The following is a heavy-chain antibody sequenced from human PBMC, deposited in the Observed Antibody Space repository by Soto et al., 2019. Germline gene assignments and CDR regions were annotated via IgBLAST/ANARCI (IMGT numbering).Heavy chain of an antibody. CDR2: ISYDGSNK. D-gene: IGHD6-19*01. V-gene: IGHV3-30-3*01. CDR3: ARSLAVAGTLTY. J-gene: IGHJ4*02. CDR1: GFTFSSYA. Sequence: QVQLVESGGGVVQPGRSLRLSCAASGFTFSSYAMHWVRQAPGKGLEWVAVISYDGSNKYYADSVKGRFTISRDNSKNTLYLQMNSLRAEDTAVYYCARSLAVAGTLTYWGQGTLVTVSS.